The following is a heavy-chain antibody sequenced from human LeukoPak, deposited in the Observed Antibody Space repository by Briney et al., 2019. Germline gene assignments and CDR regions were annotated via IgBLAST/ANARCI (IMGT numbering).Heavy chain of an antibody. Sequence: VASVKVSCKASVYTFTNYGITWVRQVPGQGLEWLGWISAYNGNANYAQNLQDRVTLTSDTSTSTAYMELRSLRSDDTGIYYCARTPKRFRELYQPGDSWGQGTLLTVSS. J-gene: IGHJ4*02. CDR2: ISAYNGNA. CDR3: ARTPKRFRELYQPGDS. D-gene: IGHD3-10*01. V-gene: IGHV1-18*01. CDR1: VYTFTNYG.